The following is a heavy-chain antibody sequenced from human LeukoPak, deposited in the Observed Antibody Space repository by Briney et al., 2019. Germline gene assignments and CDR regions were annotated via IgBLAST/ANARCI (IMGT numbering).Heavy chain of an antibody. J-gene: IGHJ4*02. Sequence: GESLKISCKGSGSGYSFANFWIGWVRQMPGKGLEWMGIIYPGDSDTRYSPSFEGQVTISVVKSVNTAYLQWSSLRASDTAIYFCARRSGSYFNFWGQGTQVIVSS. CDR3: ARRSGSYFNF. CDR1: GYSFANFW. V-gene: IGHV5-51*01. CDR2: IYPGDSDT. D-gene: IGHD1-26*01.